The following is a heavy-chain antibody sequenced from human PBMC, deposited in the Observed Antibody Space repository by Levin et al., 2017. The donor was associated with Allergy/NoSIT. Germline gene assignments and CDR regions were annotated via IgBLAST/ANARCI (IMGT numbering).Heavy chain of an antibody. D-gene: IGHD3-10*01. CDR3: ARWGSGSGMDV. Sequence: LSLTCAASGFVFSSYDIHWVRQAPGKGLEWVAVISYSGNNEYYADSVKGRFTISRDNSKNTASLQMNSLRVEDTSVYYCARWGSGSGMDVWGQGIMVTVSS. V-gene: IGHV3-33*01. J-gene: IGHJ6*02. CDR1: GFVFSSYD. CDR2: ISYSGNNE.